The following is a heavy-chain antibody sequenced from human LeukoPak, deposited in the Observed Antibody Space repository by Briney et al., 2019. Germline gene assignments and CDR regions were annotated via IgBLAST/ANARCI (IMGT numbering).Heavy chain of an antibody. CDR3: ATTRRGDGIGY. J-gene: IGHJ4*02. Sequence: PGGSLRLSCGGSGFTFSHAWMSWVRQAPGKGLEWVGRIKDNGAGGTTDYAAPVKGRVTISRDDSKNTVYMDIKSLRTEDTAVYFCATTRRGDGIGYWGQGTLVIVSS. D-gene: IGHD2-21*02. V-gene: IGHV3-15*05. CDR1: GFTFSHAW. CDR2: IKDNGAGGTT.